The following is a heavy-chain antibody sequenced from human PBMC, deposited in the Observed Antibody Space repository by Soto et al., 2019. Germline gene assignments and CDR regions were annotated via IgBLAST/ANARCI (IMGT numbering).Heavy chain of an antibody. V-gene: IGHV3-48*01. CDR2: ISSSSSTI. CDR1: GLTFSSYS. J-gene: IGHJ4*02. Sequence: GGSLRLSCAASGLTFSSYSMNWVRQAPGKGLEWVSYISSSSSTIYYADSVKGRFTISRDNSKNTLYLQMNSLRAEDTAVYYCAAPWPYDSSGRNLDYWGQGTLVTVSS. D-gene: IGHD3-22*01. CDR3: AAPWPYDSSGRNLDY.